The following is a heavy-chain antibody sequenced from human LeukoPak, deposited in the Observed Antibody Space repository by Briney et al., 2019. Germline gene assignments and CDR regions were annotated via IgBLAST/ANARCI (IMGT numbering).Heavy chain of an antibody. J-gene: IGHJ4*02. CDR2: INPNSGGT. CDR3: ARDNYASGSTRFDGDY. V-gene: IGHV1-2*02. D-gene: IGHD3-10*01. Sequence: GASVKVSCKASGYTFTGYYMHWVRQAPGQGLEWMGWINPNSGGTNYTQNFLGRLTMTRDTSVSTAYMELSWLRSDDTAVYYCARDNYASGSTRFDGDYWGQGTLLTVSS. CDR1: GYTFTGYY.